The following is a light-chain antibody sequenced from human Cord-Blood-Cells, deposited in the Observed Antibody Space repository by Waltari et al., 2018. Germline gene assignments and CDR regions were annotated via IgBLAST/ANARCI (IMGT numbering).Light chain of an antibody. J-gene: IGKJ2*03. CDR2: DAS. V-gene: IGKV3-15*01. Sequence: EIVMTQSPATLSVSPGDRATLSCRARQSVSSNLAWYQQKPGQAPRLLIYDASTRATGIPARFSGSGSGTEFTLTISSRHSEDFAVYYCQQYNNWPYSFGQGTKLEIK. CDR1: QSVSSN. CDR3: QQYNNWPYS.